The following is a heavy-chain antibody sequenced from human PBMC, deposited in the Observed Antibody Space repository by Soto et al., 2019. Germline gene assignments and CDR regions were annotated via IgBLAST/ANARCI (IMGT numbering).Heavy chain of an antibody. Sequence: GGSLRLSCAASGFTFSSYAMSWVRQAPGKGLEWVSAISGSGGSTYYADSVKGRFTISRDNSKNTLYLQINSLRAEDTAVYYCAKTPREWLRLGWFDPWGQGTLVTVSS. CDR1: GFTFSSYA. CDR2: ISGSGGST. CDR3: AKTPREWLRLGWFDP. V-gene: IGHV3-23*01. J-gene: IGHJ5*02. D-gene: IGHD5-12*01.